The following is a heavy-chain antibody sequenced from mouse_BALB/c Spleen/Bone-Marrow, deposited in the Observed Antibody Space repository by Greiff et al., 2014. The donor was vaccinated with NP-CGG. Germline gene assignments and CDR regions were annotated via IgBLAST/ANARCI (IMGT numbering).Heavy chain of an antibody. CDR3: GRWGDGYYYAMDY. CDR2: INPFNGDT. Sequence: VQLQQSGPDLVKPGASVKLSCKASGYSFTGYFLNWVRQSHGKSLGWIGRINPFNGDTFYNQKFKGKATLTVDKSSTTAHMELLSLTSEDSAVYYCGRWGDGYYYAMDYWGQGTSVTVSS. D-gene: IGHD2-3*01. J-gene: IGHJ4*01. V-gene: IGHV1-37*01. CDR1: GYSFTGYF.